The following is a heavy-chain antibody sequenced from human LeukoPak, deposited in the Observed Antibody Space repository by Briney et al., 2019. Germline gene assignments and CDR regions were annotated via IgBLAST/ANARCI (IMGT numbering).Heavy chain of an antibody. D-gene: IGHD6-6*01. CDR3: ARAGGSSPYNWFDP. J-gene: IGHJ5*02. V-gene: IGHV4-39*07. CDR2: IYYSGST. CDR1: GDSIGSNRYY. Sequence: SETLSLTCTVSGDSIGSNRYYWGWIRQPPGEGLEWIGSIYYSGSTYNNPSLKSRVTISVETSKNQFSLTLSSVTAADTAVYYCARAGGSSPYNWFDPWGHGTLVTVSS.